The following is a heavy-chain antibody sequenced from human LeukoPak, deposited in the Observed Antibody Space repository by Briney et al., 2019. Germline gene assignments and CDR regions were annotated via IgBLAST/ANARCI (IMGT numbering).Heavy chain of an antibody. Sequence: GASVKVSCKASGYTFTGYCMHWVRQAPGQGLEWMGWINPNSGGTNYAQKFQGRVTMTRDTSISTAYMELSRLRSDDTAVYYCARIYYDSSGYSSWGQGTLVTVSS. D-gene: IGHD3-22*01. CDR1: GYTFTGYC. J-gene: IGHJ5*02. CDR3: ARIYYDSSGYSS. CDR2: INPNSGGT. V-gene: IGHV1-2*02.